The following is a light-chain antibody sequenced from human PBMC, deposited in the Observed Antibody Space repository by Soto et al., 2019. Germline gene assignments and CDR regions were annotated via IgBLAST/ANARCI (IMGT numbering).Light chain of an antibody. J-gene: IGKJ1*01. CDR2: GAS. Sequence: EIVLTQSPGTLSLSPCETATLSCRASQSVDSTYLTWYQQKPGQAPRLLIYGASGRATGIPDRFSGSGSGTDFTLTISRLEPEDFAVYYCQYYDTFRTFGQGTKVDIK. CDR3: QYYDTFRT. CDR1: QSVDSTY. V-gene: IGKV3-20*01.